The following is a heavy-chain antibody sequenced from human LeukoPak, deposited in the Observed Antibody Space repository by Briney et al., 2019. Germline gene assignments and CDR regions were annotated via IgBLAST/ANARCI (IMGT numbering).Heavy chain of an antibody. CDR3: ARDNSGLDY. CDR1: GFTFSSYG. J-gene: IGHJ4*02. CDR2: IWYDGSRK. V-gene: IGHV3-33*01. D-gene: IGHD6-19*01. Sequence: GGSLRLSCAAPGFTFSSYGMHWVRQAPDKGLEWVAIIWYDGSRKYYADSVKGRFTISRDNSKNTLYMQMNSLRADDTAVYYCARDNSGLDYWGQGTLVTVSP.